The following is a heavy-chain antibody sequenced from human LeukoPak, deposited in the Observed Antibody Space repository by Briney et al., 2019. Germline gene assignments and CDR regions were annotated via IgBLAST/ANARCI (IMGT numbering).Heavy chain of an antibody. Sequence: SVKVSCKASGGTFSSYAISWVRQAPGQGLEWMGGIIPIFGTANYAQKFQGRVTITADESTSTAYMELSSLRSEDTAVYYCAGTIVAGIDYYYYYMDVWGKGTTVTVSS. V-gene: IGHV1-69*13. CDR2: IIPIFGTA. J-gene: IGHJ6*03. CDR3: AGTIVAGIDYYYYYMDV. CDR1: GGTFSSYA. D-gene: IGHD6-19*01.